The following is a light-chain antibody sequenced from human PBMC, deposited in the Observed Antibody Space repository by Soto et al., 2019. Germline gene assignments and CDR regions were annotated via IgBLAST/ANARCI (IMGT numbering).Light chain of an antibody. CDR3: SSYTTSSTWV. Sequence: QSALTQPPSASGSPGQSVTISCTGTSSDVGGYNYVSWYQQHPGKVPKLMIYEVTRRPSGVPDRFSGSKSGNTASLTITGLQAEDEADYYCSSYTTSSTWVFGGGTKLTVL. CDR2: EVT. V-gene: IGLV2-8*01. J-gene: IGLJ3*02. CDR1: SSDVGGYNY.